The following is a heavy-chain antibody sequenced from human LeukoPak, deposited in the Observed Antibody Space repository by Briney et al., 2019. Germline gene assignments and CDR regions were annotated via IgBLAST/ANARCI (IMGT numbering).Heavy chain of an antibody. CDR1: GYTFTGYY. Sequence: ASVKVSCKASGYTFTGYYMYWVRQAPGQGLEWMGWINPNNGGTNYAQKFQGRVTMTRDTSISTAYMELSRLTSDDTAVYFCARNFGDFWSGNDYNWFDPWGQGTLVTVSS. D-gene: IGHD3-3*01. CDR2: INPNNGGT. V-gene: IGHV1-2*02. CDR3: ARNFGDFWSGNDYNWFDP. J-gene: IGHJ5*02.